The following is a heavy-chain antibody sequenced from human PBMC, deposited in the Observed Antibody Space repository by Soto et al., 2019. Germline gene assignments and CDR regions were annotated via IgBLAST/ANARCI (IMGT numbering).Heavy chain of an antibody. Sequence: QVQLQQWGAGLLKPSETLSLTCAVYGGSFSGYYWYWIRQHPGKGLEWIGEINHSGSNNHNPSLRVTVTIAVDTSKNHLYLKLSSAAAAAMYVCDCARGGGGKFDNWGQGTLVTVSS. CDR1: GGSFSGYY. J-gene: IGHJ4*02. CDR3: ARGGGGKFDN. V-gene: IGHV4-34*01. CDR2: INHSGSN. D-gene: IGHD3-16*01.